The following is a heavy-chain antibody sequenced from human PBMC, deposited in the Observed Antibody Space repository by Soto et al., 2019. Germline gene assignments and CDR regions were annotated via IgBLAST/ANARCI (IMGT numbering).Heavy chain of an antibody. CDR3: AKGGGYYGSGSYYNPPLDY. CDR1: GGSINSYY. J-gene: IGHJ4*02. CDR2: ISYGGST. Sequence: SETLSLTCTVSGGSINSYYWSWIRQPPGKELEWIGYISYGGSTNYNPSLKSRVTISVDTSKNQFSLKLTSVTAADTAVYYCAKGGGYYGSGSYYNPPLDYWGQGTLVTVSS. V-gene: IGHV4-59*01. D-gene: IGHD3-10*01.